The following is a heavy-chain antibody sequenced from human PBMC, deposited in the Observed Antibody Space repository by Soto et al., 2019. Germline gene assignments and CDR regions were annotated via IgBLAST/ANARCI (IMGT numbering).Heavy chain of an antibody. V-gene: IGHV4-59*01. J-gene: IGHJ6*02. CDR1: GGSISSYY. Sequence: QVQLQESGPGLVKPSETLSLTCTVSGGSISSYYWSWIRQPPGKGLERIGYIYYTGNTHYNPSLKSRVSISLDRSNNQFSLRLSSVTAADTAVYYCARSDSGEYSFGFRVPSGVDVWGQGTTVTVSS. D-gene: IGHD5-18*01. CDR2: IYYTGNT. CDR3: ARSDSGEYSFGFRVPSGVDV.